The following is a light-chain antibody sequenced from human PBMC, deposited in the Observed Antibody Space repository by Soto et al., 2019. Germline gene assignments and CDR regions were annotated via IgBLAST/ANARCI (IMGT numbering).Light chain of an antibody. J-gene: IGKJ2*01. Sequence: EIVLTQSAGTLSLSPGERATLSCRASQSVSSSYLAWYQQKPGQAPRLLIYGPSSRATGIPDRFSGSGSGTYFTLTISRLETEDFAVYYCHQYGSSPNTFGQGTKLEIK. V-gene: IGKV3-20*01. CDR2: GPS. CDR1: QSVSSSY. CDR3: HQYGSSPNT.